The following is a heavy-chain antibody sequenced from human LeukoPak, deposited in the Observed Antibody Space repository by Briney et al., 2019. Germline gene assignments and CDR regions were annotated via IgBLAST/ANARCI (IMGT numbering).Heavy chain of an antibody. CDR2: INPSGGST. J-gene: IGHJ4*02. CDR3: ASLRSDSSGYYNLRIDY. D-gene: IGHD3-22*01. V-gene: IGHV1-46*01. Sequence: EASVKVSCKASGYTFTSYYMHWVRQAPGQGLEWMGIINPSGGSTSYAQKFQGRVTMTRDTSTSTVYMELSSLRSEDTAVYYCASLRSDSSGYYNLRIDYWGQGTLVTVSS. CDR1: GYTFTSYY.